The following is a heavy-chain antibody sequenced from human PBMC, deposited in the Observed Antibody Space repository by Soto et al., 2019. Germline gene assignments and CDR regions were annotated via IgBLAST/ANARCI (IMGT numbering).Heavy chain of an antibody. CDR2: IYYSGST. J-gene: IGHJ4*02. CDR1: GGSISSGDYY. D-gene: IGHD6-19*01. CDR3: ARGPGSGWYDY. Sequence: QVQLQESGPGLVKPSQTLSLTCTVSGGSISSGDYYWSWIRQHPGKGLEWIGYIYYSGSTYYNPSLTSRVTISVDTSKNQFSRKLSSVTAADTAVYYCARGPGSGWYDYWGQGTLVTVSS. V-gene: IGHV4-31*03.